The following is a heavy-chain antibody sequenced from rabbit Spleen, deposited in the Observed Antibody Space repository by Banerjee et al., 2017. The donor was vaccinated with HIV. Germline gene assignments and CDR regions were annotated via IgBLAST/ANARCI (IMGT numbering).Heavy chain of an antibody. V-gene: IGHV1S40*01. CDR3: ARGAAGSSGYLDYCNL. CDR1: GFSFNSGYD. CDR2: IATGSGNT. D-gene: IGHD1-1*01. J-gene: IGHJ4*01. Sequence: QSLEESGGGLVKPGASLTLTCKASGFSFNSGYDMCWVRQAPGKGLEWIACIATGSGNTYYASWVKGRFTISKTSSTTVTLQMTSLTAADTATYFCARGAAGSSGYLDYCNLWGPGTLVTVS.